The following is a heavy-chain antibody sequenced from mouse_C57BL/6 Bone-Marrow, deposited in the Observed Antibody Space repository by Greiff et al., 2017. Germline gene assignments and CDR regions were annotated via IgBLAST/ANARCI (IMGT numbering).Heavy chain of an antibody. D-gene: IGHD2-4*01. V-gene: IGHV1-66*01. CDR3: ATPSYDYDGAWFAY. CDR1: GYSFTSYY. Sequence: QVQLKQSGPELVKPGASVKISCKASGYSFTSYYIHWVKQRPGQGLEWIGWIYPGSGNTKYNEKFKGKATLTADTSSSTAYMQLSSLTSEDSAVYYCATPSYDYDGAWFAYWGQGTLVTVSA. J-gene: IGHJ3*01. CDR2: IYPGSGNT.